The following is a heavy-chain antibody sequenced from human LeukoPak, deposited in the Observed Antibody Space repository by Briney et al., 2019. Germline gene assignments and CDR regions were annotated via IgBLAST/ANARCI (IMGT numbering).Heavy chain of an antibody. CDR2: INTDGSTA. D-gene: IGHD6-19*01. V-gene: IGHV3-74*01. Sequence: GGSLRLSCAASGFTFSSYWMHWVRQAPGKGLVWVSRINTDGSTASYADSVKGRFTISRDNAKNTLYLQMNSLRAEETAVYYCARDLGVAALDNWGQGTLVTVSS. CDR1: GFTFSSYW. J-gene: IGHJ4*02. CDR3: ARDLGVAALDN.